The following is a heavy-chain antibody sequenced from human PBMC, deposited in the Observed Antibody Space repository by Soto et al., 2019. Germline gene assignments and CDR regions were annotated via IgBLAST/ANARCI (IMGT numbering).Heavy chain of an antibody. CDR1: GGSISRGGYS. J-gene: IGHJ3*02. CDR2: IYHSGST. V-gene: IGHV4-30-2*01. D-gene: IGHD3-22*01. CDR3: ARGSGYYDSSGYYYLNDAFDI. Sequence: PSETLSLTCAVSGGSISRGGYSGSWIRQPPGKGLEWIGYIYHSGSTYYNPSLKSRVTISVDRSKNQFSLKPSSVTAADTAVYYCARGSGYYDSSGYYYLNDAFDIWGQGTMVT.